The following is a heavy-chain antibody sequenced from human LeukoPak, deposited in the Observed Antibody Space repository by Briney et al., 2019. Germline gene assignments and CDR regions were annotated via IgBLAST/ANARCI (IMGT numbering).Heavy chain of an antibody. Sequence: PGGSLRLSCAASGFTFSSYEMNWVRQAPGKGLKWVSYISSSGSTIYYADSVKGRFTISRDNAKNSLYLQMNSLRAEDTAVYYCARDLQYYDILTGYPFYYYYYGMDVWGQGTTVTVSS. CDR1: GFTFSSYE. J-gene: IGHJ6*02. CDR3: ARDLQYYDILTGYPFYYYYYGMDV. V-gene: IGHV3-48*03. D-gene: IGHD3-9*01. CDR2: ISSSGSTI.